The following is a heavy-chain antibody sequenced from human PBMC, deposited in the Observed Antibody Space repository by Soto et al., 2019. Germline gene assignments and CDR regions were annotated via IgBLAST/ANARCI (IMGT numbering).Heavy chain of an antibody. CDR3: TRGVTTDN. CDR2: ISGSGVST. CDR1: GFSFKTYG. D-gene: IGHD2-21*02. J-gene: IGHJ4*02. V-gene: IGHV3-23*01. Sequence: VQLLESGGGLVQPGGSLRLSCAASGFSFKTYGMSWVRQAPGKGLEWVSGISGSGVSTYYVDSVKGRFTISRDNSKNMLFVQMNSLRAEDTAVYYCTRGVTTDNWGQGTLVTVSS.